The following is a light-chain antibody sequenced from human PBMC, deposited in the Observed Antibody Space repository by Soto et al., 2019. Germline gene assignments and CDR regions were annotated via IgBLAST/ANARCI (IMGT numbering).Light chain of an antibody. V-gene: IGKV3-15*01. CDR3: QQLNNWPQT. Sequence: EIVMTQSPATLSVSPGERATLSCRASQSVSSNLAWYQQKGGQAPRLLIYGASTRATGIPARFSGSGSGTEFTLTISSLQSEDFAVYFCQQLNNWPQTFGQGTKVEIK. J-gene: IGKJ1*01. CDR2: GAS. CDR1: QSVSSN.